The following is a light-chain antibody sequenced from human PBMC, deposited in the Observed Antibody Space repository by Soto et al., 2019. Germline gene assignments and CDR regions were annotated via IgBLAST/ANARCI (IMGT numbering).Light chain of an antibody. CDR2: GAS. CDR3: QQYGTLIT. J-gene: IGKJ5*01. Sequence: EIVLTQSPGTLSLSPGERATLSCRASQSVASSYLAWYQQKPGQSPRLLIYGASTRATGIPVRFSGFGSGTDFTLTITRLEPEDFAVYYCQQYGTLITFGQGTRLEIK. V-gene: IGKV3-20*01. CDR1: QSVASSY.